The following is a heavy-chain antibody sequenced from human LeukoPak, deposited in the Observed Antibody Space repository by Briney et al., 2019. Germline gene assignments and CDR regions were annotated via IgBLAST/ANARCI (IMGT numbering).Heavy chain of an antibody. D-gene: IGHD3-22*01. CDR2: ISGSGGST. CDR1: GFTFSSYA. J-gene: IGHJ4*02. V-gene: IGHV3-23*01. CDR3: AKGRITMIVVVTPIDY. Sequence: GVLRLSCAASGFTFSSYAMSWVRQAPGKGLEWVSAISGSGGSTYYADSVKGRFTISRDNSKNTLYLQMNSLRAEDTAVYYCAKGRITMIVVVTPIDYWGQGTLVTVSS.